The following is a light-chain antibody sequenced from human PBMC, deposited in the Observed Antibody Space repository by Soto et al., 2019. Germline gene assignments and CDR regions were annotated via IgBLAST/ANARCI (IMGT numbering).Light chain of an antibody. CDR1: QSVSSNY. V-gene: IGKV3-20*01. Sequence: LLTQSPGTLSVSPGERATLSCRASQSVSSNYLAWYQQKPGQPPRLLIYGASNRATGIPDRSDGSGSGTDFTLTISRLEPEDFAVYYCQQYGSSPSPQTCGQGTKGDIK. CDR2: GAS. J-gene: IGKJ1*01. CDR3: QQYGSSPSPQT.